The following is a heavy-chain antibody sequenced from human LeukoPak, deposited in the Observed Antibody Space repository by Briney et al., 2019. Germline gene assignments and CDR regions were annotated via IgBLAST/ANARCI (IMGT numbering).Heavy chain of an antibody. Sequence: GGALRLSCAASGLTFSSYAMTWVRQAPGKGLEWVSGIYASGHNTYYPDSVKGRFTISRANTKNTLHQQINNRVGEKTAAQYCVRGLRELPYWGQGTLVTVSS. CDR3: VRGLRELPY. J-gene: IGHJ4*02. CDR2: IYASGHNT. CDR1: GLTFSSYA. V-gene: IGHV3-23*01. D-gene: IGHD1-26*01.